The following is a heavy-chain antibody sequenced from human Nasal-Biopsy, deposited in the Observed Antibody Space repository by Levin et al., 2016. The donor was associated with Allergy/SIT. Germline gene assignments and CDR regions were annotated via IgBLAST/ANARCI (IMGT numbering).Heavy chain of an antibody. CDR1: GFSVRDYG. CDR2: ISYDGSQR. J-gene: IGHJ4*02. CDR3: AKSGGFNRYYFDY. D-gene: IGHD2-15*01. Sequence: GESLKISCVASGFSVRDYGTHWVRQAPGKGLQWMAFISYDGSQRTYDDSVRGRFTISRDTSKNTVFLQMNSLTSEDTAVYYCAKSGGFNRYYFDYWGQGTLVTVSS. V-gene: IGHV3-30*18.